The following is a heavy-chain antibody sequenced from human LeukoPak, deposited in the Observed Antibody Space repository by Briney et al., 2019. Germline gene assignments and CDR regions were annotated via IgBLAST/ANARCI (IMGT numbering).Heavy chain of an antibody. Sequence: GESLKISCKASGYSFTSYWIGWVRQMPGKGLEWMGIIYPGDSDTRYSPSFQGQVTISADKSISTAYLQWSSLKASDTAMYYCARAPRHIVVVTAISWFDPWGQGTLVTVSS. J-gene: IGHJ5*02. CDR3: ARAPRHIVVVTAISWFDP. CDR2: IYPGDSDT. CDR1: GYSFTSYW. D-gene: IGHD2-21*02. V-gene: IGHV5-51*01.